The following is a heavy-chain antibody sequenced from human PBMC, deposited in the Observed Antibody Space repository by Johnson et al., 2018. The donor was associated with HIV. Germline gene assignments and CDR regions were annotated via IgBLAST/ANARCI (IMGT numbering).Heavy chain of an antibody. V-gene: IGHV3-15*01. CDR3: ATYTSMITMYVEIKGGAFDI. J-gene: IGHJ3*02. CDR1: GFTFTNAW. CDR2: IKSKTDGGTI. D-gene: IGHD3-16*01. Sequence: VQLVESGGGLVKPGGSLRLSCAASGFTFTNAWMSWLRQAPGKGLEWIGRIKSKTDGGTIEYAAPVKGRFTISRDDSKNTLYLQMNSLTTEDTVVYYCATYTSMITMYVEIKGGAFDIWGQGTMVTVSS.